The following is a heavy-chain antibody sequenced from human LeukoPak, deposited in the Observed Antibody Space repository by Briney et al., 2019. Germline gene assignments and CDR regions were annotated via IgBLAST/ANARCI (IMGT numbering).Heavy chain of an antibody. CDR3: AIEEQWLGLDP. CDR1: GFTFSSYS. CDR2: ISSSSSYI. Sequence: PGGSLRLSCAASGFTFSSYSMNWVRQAPGKGLEWVSSISSSSSYIYYADSVKGRLTISRDNAKNSLYLQMNSLRAEDTAVYYCAIEEQWLGLDPWGQGTLVTVSS. V-gene: IGHV3-21*01. J-gene: IGHJ5*02. D-gene: IGHD6-19*01.